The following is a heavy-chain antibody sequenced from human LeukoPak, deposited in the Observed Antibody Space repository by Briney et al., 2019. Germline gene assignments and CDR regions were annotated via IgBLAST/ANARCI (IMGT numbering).Heavy chain of an antibody. CDR3: AREIVEMATIEGAGVDP. CDR2: ISSSSSYI. V-gene: IGHV3-21*01. Sequence: GGSLRLSCAASGFTFSSYSMNWVRQAPGKGLEWVSSISSSSSYIYYADSVKGRFTISRDNAKNSLYLQMNSLRAEDTAVYYCAREIVEMATIEGAGVDPWGQGTLVTVSS. J-gene: IGHJ5*02. CDR1: GFTFSSYS. D-gene: IGHD5-24*01.